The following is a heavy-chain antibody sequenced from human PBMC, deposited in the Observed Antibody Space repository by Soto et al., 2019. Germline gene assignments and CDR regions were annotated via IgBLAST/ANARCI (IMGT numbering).Heavy chain of an antibody. CDR1: GYTFTSYG. D-gene: IGHD6-13*01. CDR3: ARVLSSSWYAYYYYGMDV. J-gene: IGHJ6*02. V-gene: IGHV1-18*01. Sequence: QVQLVQSGAEVKKPGASVKVSCKASGYTFTSYGISWVRQAPGQGLEWMGWISAYNGNTNYAQKLQGRVTMTTDTSTSIAYMELRSLRSDDTAVYYCARVLSSSWYAYYYYGMDVWGQGTTVTVSS. CDR2: ISAYNGNT.